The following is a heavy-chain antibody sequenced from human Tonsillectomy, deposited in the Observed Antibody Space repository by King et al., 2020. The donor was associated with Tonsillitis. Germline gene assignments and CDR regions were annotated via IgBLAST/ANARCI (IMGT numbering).Heavy chain of an antibody. J-gene: IGHJ3*02. Sequence: VQLVESGGGLVQPGGSLRLSCAASGFTFSNYAMSWVRQAPGKGLEWVSGISGSGGSTYYADSVKGRFTISRDNSKNTLYLQMNSLRAEDTSVYYCAKDTLRFLEWLNGDFDIWGQGTMVSVSS. CDR3: AKDTLRFLEWLNGDFDI. CDR1: GFTFSNYA. V-gene: IGHV3-23*04. CDR2: ISGSGGST. D-gene: IGHD3-3*01.